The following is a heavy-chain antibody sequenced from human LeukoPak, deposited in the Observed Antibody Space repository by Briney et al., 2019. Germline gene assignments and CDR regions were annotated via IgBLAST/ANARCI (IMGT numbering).Heavy chain of an antibody. CDR3: ARSSTTSFPFDY. V-gene: IGHV4-34*01. CDR2: INHSGST. D-gene: IGHD2-2*01. CDR1: GGSFSGYY. J-gene: IGHJ4*02. Sequence: SETLSLTCAVYGGSFSGYYWSWIRQPPGKGLEWIGEINHSGSTNYNPSLKSRVTISVDTSKNQFSLKLSSVTAADTAVYYCARSSTTSFPFDYWGQGTLVTVSS.